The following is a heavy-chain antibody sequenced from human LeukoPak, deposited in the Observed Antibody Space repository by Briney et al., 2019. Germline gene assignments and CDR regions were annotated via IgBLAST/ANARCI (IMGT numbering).Heavy chain of an antibody. CDR3: ASYAGGY. D-gene: IGHD3-16*01. CDR2: IYTSGST. V-gene: IGHV4-61*02. J-gene: IGHJ4*02. Sequence: SETRSLTCTVSGGSISSGSYYWSWIRQPAGKGLEWIGRIYTSGSTNYNPSLKSRVTISVDTSKNQFSLKLSSVTAADTAVYYCASYAGGYWGQGTLVTVSS. CDR1: GGSISSGSYY.